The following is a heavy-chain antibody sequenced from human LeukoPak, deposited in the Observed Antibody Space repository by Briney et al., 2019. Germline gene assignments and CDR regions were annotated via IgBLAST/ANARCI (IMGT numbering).Heavy chain of an antibody. CDR3: ARDGSGLGRSDYSGRTPTKNYMDV. Sequence: SVKVSCKASGGTFSSYAISWVRQAPGQGLEWMGGIIPIFGTANYAQKFQGRVTITADESTSTAYMELSSLRSEDTAVYYCARDGSGLGRSDYSGRTPTKNYMDVWGKGTTVTVSS. CDR2: IIPIFGTA. V-gene: IGHV1-69*01. CDR1: GGTFSSYA. D-gene: IGHD1-26*01. J-gene: IGHJ6*03.